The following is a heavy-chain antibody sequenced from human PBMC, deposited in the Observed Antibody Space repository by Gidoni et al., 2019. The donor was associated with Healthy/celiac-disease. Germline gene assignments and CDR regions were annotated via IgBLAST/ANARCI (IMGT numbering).Heavy chain of an antibody. J-gene: IGHJ6*02. CDR1: GGSISSGSYS. D-gene: IGHD6-13*01. CDR3: ARDRVAAAGRYYYYGMDV. V-gene: IGHV4-61*02. CDR2: IYTSGST. Sequence: QVQLQESGPGLVKPSQTLSLTCPVAGGSISSGSYSWSWIRQPAGKGLEWIGRIYTSGSTNYNPSLKSRVTISVDTSKNQFSLKLSSVTAADTAVYYCARDRVAAAGRYYYYGMDVWGQGTTVTVSS.